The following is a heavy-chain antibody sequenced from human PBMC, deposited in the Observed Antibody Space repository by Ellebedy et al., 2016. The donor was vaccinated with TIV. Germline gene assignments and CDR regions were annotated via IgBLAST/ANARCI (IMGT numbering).Heavy chain of an antibody. V-gene: IGHV1-69*04. J-gene: IGHJ5*02. CDR2: IIPILGIA. D-gene: IGHD1-1*01. CDR3: ARDASPTETARRFDP. Sequence: AASVKVSCKASGGTFSSYAISWVRQAPGQGLEWMGRIIPILGIANYAQKFQGRVTITADKSTSTAYMELSSLRSEDTAVYYCARDASPTETARRFDPWGQGTLVTVSS. CDR1: GGTFSSYA.